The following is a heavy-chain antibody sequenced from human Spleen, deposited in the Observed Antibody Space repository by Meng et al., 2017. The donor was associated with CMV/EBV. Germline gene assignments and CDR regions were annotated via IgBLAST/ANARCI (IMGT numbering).Heavy chain of an antibody. CDR3: ATRYSSSFSNWFDP. V-gene: IGHV4-39*01. Sequence: SETLSLTCTVSGGSISSSSYYWGWIRQPPGKGLEWIGSIYYSGSTYYNPSLKSRVTISVDTSKNQFSLKLSSVTAADTAVYYCATRYSSSFSNWFDPWGQGTLVTVSS. J-gene: IGHJ5*02. CDR1: GGSISSSSYY. D-gene: IGHD6-6*01. CDR2: IYYSGST.